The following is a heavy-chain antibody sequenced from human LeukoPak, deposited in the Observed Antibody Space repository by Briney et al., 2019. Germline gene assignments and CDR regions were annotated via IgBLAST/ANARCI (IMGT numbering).Heavy chain of an antibody. CDR1: GFTFSSYG. J-gene: IGHJ4*02. V-gene: IGHV3-30*18. CDR3: AKQEYYYDSSGYYYGGLDY. D-gene: IGHD3-22*01. Sequence: GRSLRLSCAASGFTFSSYGMHWVRQAPGKGLEWVAVITYDGSNKYYADSVKGRFTISRDNSKNTLYLQMNSLRAEDTAVYYCAKQEYYYDSSGYYYGGLDYWGQGTPVTVSS. CDR2: ITYDGSNK.